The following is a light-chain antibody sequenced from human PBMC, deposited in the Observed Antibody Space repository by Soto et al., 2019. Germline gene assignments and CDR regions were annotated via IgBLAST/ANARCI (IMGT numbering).Light chain of an antibody. V-gene: IGKV3-15*01. CDR3: QQYNNWPYT. J-gene: IGKJ2*01. CDR2: NAS. Sequence: EKVMTQSPATLSVSPGERATLSCRASQSVSSNLAWYQQKPGQAPRLLIYNASTRATGIPARFSGSGSGTEFTLTISSLQSEDFAIYYCQQYNNWPYTFGQGTTLEIK. CDR1: QSVSSN.